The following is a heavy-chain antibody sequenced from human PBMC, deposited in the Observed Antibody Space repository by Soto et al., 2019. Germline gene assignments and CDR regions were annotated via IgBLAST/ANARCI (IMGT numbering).Heavy chain of an antibody. CDR2: INHSGST. D-gene: IGHD6-13*01. J-gene: IGHJ5*02. CDR1: GGSFSGYY. CDR3: ARSRIEAAGTVYH. V-gene: IGHV4-34*01. Sequence: SETLCLTCAVYGGSFSGYYWTWIRQPPGTGLEWIGEINHSGSTNYNPSLKSRVTISVDTSKNQFSLKLSSVTAADTAVYYCARSRIEAAGTVYHWGQGTLVTVSS.